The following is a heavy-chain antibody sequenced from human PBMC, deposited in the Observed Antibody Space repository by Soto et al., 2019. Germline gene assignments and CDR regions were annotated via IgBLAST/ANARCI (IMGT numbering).Heavy chain of an antibody. CDR3: ARDREGDGYNFAY. D-gene: IGHD6-25*01. Sequence: EVQLVESGGGLVQPGGSLRLSCAASGFTFSSYSMNWVRQAPGKGLEWVSYISSSSIIHYADSVKGRFTISRDNAKNSLYLQMNSLRADDTAVYYCARDREGDGYNFAYWGQGTLVTVSS. CDR2: ISSSSII. V-gene: IGHV3-48*01. J-gene: IGHJ4*02. CDR1: GFTFSSYS.